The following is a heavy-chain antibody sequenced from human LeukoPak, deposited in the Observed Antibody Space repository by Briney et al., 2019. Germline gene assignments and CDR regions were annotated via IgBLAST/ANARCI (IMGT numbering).Heavy chain of an antibody. CDR1: GFTFTTYW. Sequence: GEPLRLSCAASGFTFTTYWMSWIRQLPGKGLEWVANTNQDGTEKYYVDSVKGRFTISRDNAKNSLDLQMNSLRVEDTGIYYCVKVAKYYYGSETYYFFEHWGQGTPVTASS. CDR2: TNQDGTEK. CDR3: VKVAKYYYGSETYYFFEH. D-gene: IGHD3-10*01. V-gene: IGHV3-7*01. J-gene: IGHJ4*02.